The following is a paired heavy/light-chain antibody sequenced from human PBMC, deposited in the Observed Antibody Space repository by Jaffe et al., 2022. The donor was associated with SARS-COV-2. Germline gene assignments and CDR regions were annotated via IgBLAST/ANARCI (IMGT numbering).Heavy chain of an antibody. CDR3: AKDTVMAPYYFDS. CDR2: ISSSGTYI. J-gene: IGHJ4*02. D-gene: IGHD5-18*01. CDR1: GFTFSSYS. V-gene: IGHV3-21*01. Sequence: EVQLVESGGGLVKPGGSLRLSCAASGFTFSSYSMNWVRQAPGKGLEWVSSISSSGTYIYYADSVKGRFTISRDNAKNSLFLQMNSLRAEDTAVYSCAKDTVMAPYYFDSWGQGALVTVSS.
Light chain of an antibody. CDR1: TLPKKY. J-gene: IGLJ3*02. Sequence: SYELTQPPSVSVPPGQTARITCSGATLPKKYACWYRQKSGQAPVLVIFEDSKRPSGIPERFSGSSSGTMATLTISGAQVEDEGDYYCYSTDSSGNHRVFGGGTRLTVL. CDR2: EDS. V-gene: IGLV3-10*01. CDR3: YSTDSSGNHRV.